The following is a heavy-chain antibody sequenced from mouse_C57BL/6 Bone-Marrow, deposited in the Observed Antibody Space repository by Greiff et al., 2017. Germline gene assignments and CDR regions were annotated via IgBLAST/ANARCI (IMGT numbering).Heavy chain of an antibody. CDR3: TTHSAVGFAY. CDR2: IDPENGDT. CDR1: GFNIKDDY. D-gene: IGHD6-1*01. V-gene: IGHV14-4*01. Sequence: VQLQQSGAELVRPGASVKLSCTASGFNIKDDYMHWVKQRPEQGLEWIGWIDPENGDTEYASKFQGKATITADTSSNTAYLQLSSLTSVDTAVYYCTTHSAVGFAYWGQGTLVTVSA. J-gene: IGHJ3*01.